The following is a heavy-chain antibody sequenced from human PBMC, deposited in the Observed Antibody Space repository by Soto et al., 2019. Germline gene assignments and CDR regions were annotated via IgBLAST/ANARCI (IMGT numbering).Heavy chain of an antibody. Sequence: GGSLRLSCAASGFTFSSYAMSWVRQAPGKGLEWVSAISGSGGSTYYADSVKGRFTISRDNSKNTLYLQMNSLRAEDTAVYYCAKDQGGWYEEGLREFDYWGQGTLVTVSS. D-gene: IGHD6-19*01. CDR1: GFTFSSYA. J-gene: IGHJ4*02. V-gene: IGHV3-23*01. CDR3: AKDQGGWYEEGLREFDY. CDR2: ISGSGGST.